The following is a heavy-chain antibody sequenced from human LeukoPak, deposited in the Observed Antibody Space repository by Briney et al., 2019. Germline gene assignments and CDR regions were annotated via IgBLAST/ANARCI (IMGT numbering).Heavy chain of an antibody. D-gene: IGHD6-13*01. Sequence: PGGSLRLSCAASGFTFSSYGMHWVRQAPGKGLEWVAVIWYDGSNKYYADSVKGRFTISRDNSKNTLYLQVNSLRAEDTAVYYCAREGYSSSWYYFDYWGQGTLVTVSS. CDR1: GFTFSSYG. V-gene: IGHV3-33*01. CDR2: IWYDGSNK. J-gene: IGHJ4*02. CDR3: AREGYSSSWYYFDY.